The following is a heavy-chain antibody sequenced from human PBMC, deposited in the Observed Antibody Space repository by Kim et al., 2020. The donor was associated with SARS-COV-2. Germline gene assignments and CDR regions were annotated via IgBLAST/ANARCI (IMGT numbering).Heavy chain of an antibody. V-gene: IGHV3-72*01. D-gene: IGHD1-26*01. CDR3: TRYIGGSTPGLDV. Sequence: EPAQSVEGRFPLSRDNSKNLVYLQMNSLKTEDTAVYYCTRYIGGSTPGLDVWGQGTTVTVSS. J-gene: IGHJ6*02.